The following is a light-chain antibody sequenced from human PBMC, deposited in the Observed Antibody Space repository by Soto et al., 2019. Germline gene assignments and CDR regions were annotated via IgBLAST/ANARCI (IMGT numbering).Light chain of an antibody. CDR3: SSYGGTNSLKV. J-gene: IGLJ2*01. CDR2: GND. CDR1: SSNIGANYA. V-gene: IGLV1-40*01. Sequence: QAVVTQPPSVSGAPGQRVTISCTGTSSNIGANYAVHWYQQHPGTGPRLLIYGNDRRPSGIPDRFSGSRSGTSASLAITGLQPEDEADYYCSSYGGTNSLKVFGGGTKLTVL.